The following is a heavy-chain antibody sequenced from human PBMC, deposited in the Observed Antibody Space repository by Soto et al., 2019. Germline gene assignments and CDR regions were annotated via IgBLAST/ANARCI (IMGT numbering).Heavy chain of an antibody. D-gene: IGHD6-13*01. J-gene: IGHJ4*02. CDR1: GYTLTELS. Sequence: ASVKVSCKVSGYTLTELSMHWVRQAPGKGLEWMGGFDPEDGETIYAQKFQGRVTMTEDTSTDIAYMELSSLRSEDTAVYYCATTFEAIAAAGSFDYWGQGTLVTVSS. V-gene: IGHV1-24*01. CDR2: FDPEDGET. CDR3: ATTFEAIAAAGSFDY.